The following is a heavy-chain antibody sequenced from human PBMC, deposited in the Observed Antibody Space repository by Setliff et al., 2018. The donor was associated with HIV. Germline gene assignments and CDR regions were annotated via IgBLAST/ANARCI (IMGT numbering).Heavy chain of an antibody. V-gene: IGHV3-7*03. CDR2: IKEDGSEK. CDR3: ARVRCGSTDCH. Sequence: GGSLRLSCAASGFILSNYWMSWIRQAPGKGLEWVANIKEDGSEKNYVNSVKGRFTISRDNAKNSLYLQMNSLRAEDTAVYYCARVRCGSTDCHWGPGTLVTVSS. D-gene: IGHD2-2*01. J-gene: IGHJ4*02. CDR1: GFILSNYW.